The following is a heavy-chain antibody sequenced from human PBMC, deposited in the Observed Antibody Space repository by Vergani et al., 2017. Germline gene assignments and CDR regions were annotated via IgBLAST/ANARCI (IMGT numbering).Heavy chain of an antibody. D-gene: IGHD5-24*01. CDR2: ISGSGGST. CDR3: ARIGHDYGDY. Sequence: EVQLLESGGGLVQPGGSLRLSCAASGFTFSSYAMSWVRQAPGKGLEWVSAISGSGGSTYYADSVKGRFTISRDNAKNSLYLQMNSLRAEDTAVYYCARIGHDYGDYWGQGTLVTVSS. CDR1: GFTFSSYA. V-gene: IGHV3-23*01. J-gene: IGHJ4*02.